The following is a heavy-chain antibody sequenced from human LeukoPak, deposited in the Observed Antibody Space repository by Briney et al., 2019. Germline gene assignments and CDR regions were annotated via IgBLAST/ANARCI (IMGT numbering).Heavy chain of an antibody. V-gene: IGHV3-7*01. CDR1: GFTFSTYA. CDR2: IKQDGGEK. CDR3: AKDQSLTYCGGDCYMPDY. J-gene: IGHJ4*02. Sequence: GGSLRLSCAASGFTFSTYAMSWVRQAPGKGLEWVANIKQDGGEKYYVDSVKGRFTISRDNAKNSLYLQMNSLRAEDTAVYYCAKDQSLTYCGGDCYMPDYWGQGTLVTVSS. D-gene: IGHD2-21*02.